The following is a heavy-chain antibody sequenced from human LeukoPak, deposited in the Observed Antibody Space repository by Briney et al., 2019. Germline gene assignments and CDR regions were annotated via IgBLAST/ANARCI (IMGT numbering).Heavy chain of an antibody. CDR1: GFTFSSYA. V-gene: IGHV3-30*14. J-gene: IGHJ2*01. Sequence: GGSLRLSCAASGFTFSSYAMHWVRQAPGKGLEWVAVISYDGSNKYYAVPVKGRFTISRDNSKNTLYLQMNSLRAEDTAVYYCARVFDFWSGPDWYFDLWGRGTLVTVSS. CDR3: ARVFDFWSGPDWYFDL. CDR2: ISYDGSNK. D-gene: IGHD3-3*01.